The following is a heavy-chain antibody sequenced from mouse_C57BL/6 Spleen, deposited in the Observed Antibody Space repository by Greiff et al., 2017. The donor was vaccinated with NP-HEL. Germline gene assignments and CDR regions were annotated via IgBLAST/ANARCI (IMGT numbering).Heavy chain of an antibody. Sequence: VQGVESGPGLVAPSQSLSITCTVSGFSLTSYGVHWVRQPPGKGLEWLVVIWSDGSTTYNSALKSRLSISKDNSKSQVFLKMNSLQTDDTAMYYCARQRDSSGYVEFAYWGQGTLVTVSA. CDR1: GFSLTSYG. J-gene: IGHJ3*01. CDR3: ARQRDSSGYVEFAY. V-gene: IGHV2-6-1*01. CDR2: IWSDGST. D-gene: IGHD3-2*02.